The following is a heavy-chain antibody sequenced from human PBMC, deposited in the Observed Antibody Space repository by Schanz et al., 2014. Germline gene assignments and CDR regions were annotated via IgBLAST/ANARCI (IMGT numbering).Heavy chain of an antibody. D-gene: IGHD6-6*01. CDR1: GFTFSSYG. J-gene: IGHJ4*01. V-gene: IGHV3-33*01. Sequence: QVQLVESGGGVVQPGRSLRLSCATSGFTFSSYGMHWVRQAPGKGLEWVAVIWFDGNNKYYADSVKGRFTISRDNSKNTLYLQMNSLEPEDTAVYFCTTDRGITVRPLFDYWGHGTLVTVAS. CDR2: IWFDGNNK. CDR3: TTDRGITVRPLFDY.